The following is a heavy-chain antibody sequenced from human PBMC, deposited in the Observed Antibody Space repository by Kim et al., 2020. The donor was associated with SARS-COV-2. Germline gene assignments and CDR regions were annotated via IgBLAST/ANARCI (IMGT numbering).Heavy chain of an antibody. D-gene: IGHD1-26*01. Sequence: GRFTISRDNSKNSLYLQMNRLRTEETAVYYCARGWYSGSYRYYYYYGMDVWGQGTTVTVSS. CDR3: ARGWYSGSYRYYYYYGMDV. J-gene: IGHJ6*02. V-gene: IGHV3-43*01.